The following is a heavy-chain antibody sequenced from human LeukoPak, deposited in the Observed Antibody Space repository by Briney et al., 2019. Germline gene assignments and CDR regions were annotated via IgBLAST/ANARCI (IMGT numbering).Heavy chain of an antibody. CDR2: IIPIFGTA. V-gene: IGHV1-69*05. CDR1: GGAFSSYA. J-gene: IGHJ6*03. Sequence: SVKVSCKASGGAFSSYAISWVRQAPGQGLEWMGGIIPIFGTANYAQKFQGRVTITTDESTSTAYMELSSLRSEDTAVYYCARSTGEPIAGGYYYYYMDVWGKGTTVTVSS. D-gene: IGHD6-13*01. CDR3: ARSTGEPIAGGYYYYYMDV.